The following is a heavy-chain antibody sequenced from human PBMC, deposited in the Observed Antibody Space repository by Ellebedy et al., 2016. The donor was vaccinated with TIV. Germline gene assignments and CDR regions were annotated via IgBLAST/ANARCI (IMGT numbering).Heavy chain of an antibody. CDR3: ARQTVATSVNDAFDI. CDR2: INSDGTYT. J-gene: IGHJ3*02. Sequence: GESLKISCAASGFTFNDYWMHWVRQAPGKGLVWVSRINSDGTYTSHADSVKGRFTISRDNAKNSLYLQMNSLRAEDTAVYYCARQTVATSVNDAFDIWGLGTVVTVSS. CDR1: GFTFNDYW. V-gene: IGHV3-74*01. D-gene: IGHD4-17*01.